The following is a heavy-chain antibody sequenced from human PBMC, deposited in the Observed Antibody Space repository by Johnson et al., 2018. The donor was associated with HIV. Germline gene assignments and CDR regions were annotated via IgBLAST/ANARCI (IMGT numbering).Heavy chain of an antibody. D-gene: IGHD3-22*01. Sequence: QVQLVESGGGVVQPGRSLRLSCAASGFTFSSYAMHWVRQAPGKGLEWVAVISYDGSNKYYADSVKGQFTISRDNSKNTLYLQMNSLRAEDTAVYYCAKDFGIVVVKSAFDIWGQGTMVTVSS. CDR3: AKDFGIVVVKSAFDI. CDR2: ISYDGSNK. V-gene: IGHV3-30*04. CDR1: GFTFSSYA. J-gene: IGHJ3*02.